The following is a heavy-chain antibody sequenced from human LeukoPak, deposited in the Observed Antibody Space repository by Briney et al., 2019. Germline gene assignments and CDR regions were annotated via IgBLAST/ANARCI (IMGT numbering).Heavy chain of an antibody. Sequence: GGSLRLSCAASGFTVSSNYMSWVRQAPGKGLEWVSVIYSGGSSYYADSVKGRFTISRDNSKNTLYLQMNSLRAEDTAVYYCARGLPSGSYYFDYWGQGTLVTVSS. V-gene: IGHV3-66*01. J-gene: IGHJ4*02. CDR3: ARGLPSGSYYFDY. CDR1: GFTVSSNY. D-gene: IGHD1-26*01. CDR2: IYSGGSS.